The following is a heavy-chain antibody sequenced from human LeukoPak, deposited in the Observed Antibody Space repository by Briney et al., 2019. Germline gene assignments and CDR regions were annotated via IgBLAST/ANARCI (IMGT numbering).Heavy chain of an antibody. Sequence: GSLRLSCAASGFTFSSYGMHWVRQAPGKGLEWVAFIRYDGSNKYYADSVKGRFTISRDNSKNTLYLQMNSLRAEDTAVYYCAKLWYSGSYSGGEPFDYWGQGTLVTVSS. D-gene: IGHD1-26*01. CDR2: IRYDGSNK. V-gene: IGHV3-30*02. J-gene: IGHJ4*02. CDR3: AKLWYSGSYSGGEPFDY. CDR1: GFTFSSYG.